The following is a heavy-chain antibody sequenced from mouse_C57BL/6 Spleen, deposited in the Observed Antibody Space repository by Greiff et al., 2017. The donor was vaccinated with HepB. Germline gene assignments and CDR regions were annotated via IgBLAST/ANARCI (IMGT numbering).Heavy chain of an antibody. J-gene: IGHJ3*01. Sequence: QVQLQQPGAELVMPGASVKLSCKASGYTFTSYWMHWVKQRPGQGLEWIGEIDPSDSYTNYNQKFKGKSTLTVDKSSSTAYMQLSSLTSEDSAVYYCARVWERAAWFAYWGQGTLVTVSA. CDR2: IDPSDSYT. D-gene: IGHD4-1*01. CDR1: GYTFTSYW. V-gene: IGHV1-69*01. CDR3: ARVWERAAWFAY.